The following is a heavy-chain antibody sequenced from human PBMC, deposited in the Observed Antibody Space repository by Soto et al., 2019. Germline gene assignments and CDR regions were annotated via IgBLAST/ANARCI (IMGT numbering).Heavy chain of an antibody. CDR2: IIPIFGTA. Sequence: SVKVSCKASGGTFSSYAISWVRQAPGQGLEWMGGIIPIFGTANYAQKFQGRVTITADKSTSTAYMELSSLRSEDTAVYYCARSYDSSGYYYNLWFHHWGQGTLVTVSS. J-gene: IGHJ1*01. CDR1: GGTFSSYA. CDR3: ARSYDSSGYYYNLWFHH. D-gene: IGHD3-22*01. V-gene: IGHV1-69*06.